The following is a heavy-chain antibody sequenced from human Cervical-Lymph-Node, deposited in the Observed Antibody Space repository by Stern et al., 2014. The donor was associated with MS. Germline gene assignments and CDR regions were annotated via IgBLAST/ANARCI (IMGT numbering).Heavy chain of an antibody. Sequence: EVQLVESGGGLVKPGGSLRLSCVASGFTFSSHSMNWVRQAPGKGLEWVSSTSSSSNYIYYADSVKGRFTISRDNAKNSLYLQMTSLRVEDTAVYFCTRGGGPTGTTRYYNMDVWGQGTTVTVSS. D-gene: IGHD1-7*01. CDR2: TSSSSNYI. CDR3: TRGGGPTGTTRYYNMDV. V-gene: IGHV3-21*01. J-gene: IGHJ6*02. CDR1: GFTFSSHS.